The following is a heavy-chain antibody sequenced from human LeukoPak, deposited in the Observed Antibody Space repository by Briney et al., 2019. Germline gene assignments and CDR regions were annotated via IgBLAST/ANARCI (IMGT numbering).Heavy chain of an antibody. J-gene: IGHJ1*01. Sequence: PSETLSLTCTVSGGSISSGSYYWGWIRQPAGKGLEWIGRIYTSESTNYNPSLKSRVTISVDTSKNQFSLKLSSVTAADTAVYYCASTPASIAAAGPQYFQHWGQGTLVTVSS. CDR2: IYTSEST. CDR3: ASTPASIAAAGPQYFQH. CDR1: GGSISSGSYY. D-gene: IGHD6-13*01. V-gene: IGHV4-61*02.